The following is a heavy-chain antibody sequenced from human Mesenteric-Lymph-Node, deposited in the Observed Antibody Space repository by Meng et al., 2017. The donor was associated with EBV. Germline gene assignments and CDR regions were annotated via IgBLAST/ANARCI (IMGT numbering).Heavy chain of an antibody. J-gene: IGHJ4*02. CDR2: IFHTGST. V-gene: IGHV4-4*02. CDR1: GGSISSTKW. D-gene: IGHD4-17*01. Sequence: QVELAEAGPGPVKPSGTLSLTSAVSGGSISSTKWWGWVRQPPGKGLEWIGEIFHTGSTNYNPSLKSRLTMSVDKSKNQLSLKLTSVTAADTAVYYCATVGDYGDYVGLDNWGQGTLVTVSS. CDR3: ATVGDYGDYVGLDN.